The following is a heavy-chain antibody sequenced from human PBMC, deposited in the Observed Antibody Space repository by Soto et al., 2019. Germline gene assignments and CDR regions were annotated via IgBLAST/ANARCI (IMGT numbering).Heavy chain of an antibody. Sequence: GGSLRLSCAASGFTFSRYWMSWVRQAPGKGLEWVANIKQDGSEKYYVDSVKGRFTISRDNAKNSLYLQMNSLRAEDTAVYYCARERGSSSLDYWGQGTLVTVSS. CDR2: IKQDGSEK. V-gene: IGHV3-7*03. CDR1: GFTFSRYW. J-gene: IGHJ4*02. CDR3: ARERGSSSLDY. D-gene: IGHD6-6*01.